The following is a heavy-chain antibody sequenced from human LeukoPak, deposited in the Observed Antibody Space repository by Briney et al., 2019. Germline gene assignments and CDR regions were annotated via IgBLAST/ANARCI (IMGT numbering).Heavy chain of an antibody. J-gene: IGHJ1*01. D-gene: IGHD5-12*01. CDR3: ARVARRYYFQH. CDR2: IIPILGIA. V-gene: IGHV1-69*02. Sequence: GASVKVSCKASGGTFSSYTISWLRQAPGQGLEWMGRIIPILGIANYAQKFQGRVTITADKSTSTAYMELSSLRSEDTAVYYCARVARRYYFQHWGQGTLVTVSS. CDR1: GGTFSSYT.